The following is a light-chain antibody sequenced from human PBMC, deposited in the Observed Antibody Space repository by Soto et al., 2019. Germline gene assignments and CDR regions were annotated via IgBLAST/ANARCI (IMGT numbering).Light chain of an antibody. CDR3: QQRSNWPPS. V-gene: IGKV3-11*01. J-gene: IGKJ4*01. CDR2: DAS. CDR1: QSVSSY. Sequence: EIVLTQSPATLSLSPGERATLSCRASQSVSSYLAWYQQKPGQAPRLLIYDASNRTTGSPARFSGSGSGTEFALTISSLDPEDCAVYYCQQRSNWPPSFGGGTKVEIK.